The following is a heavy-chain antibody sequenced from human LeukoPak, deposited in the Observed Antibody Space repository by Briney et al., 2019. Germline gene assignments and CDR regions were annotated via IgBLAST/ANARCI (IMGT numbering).Heavy chain of an antibody. CDR3: ARDYWWNYDY. Sequence: GGSLRLSCAASGFTFSDYAMHWVRQAPGKGLEWVAVISKDGSDKYYPGSVRGRFTISRDNSKNTIYLQMDSLRAEDTAIYYCARDYWWNYDYWGQGALVTVSS. CDR1: GFTFSDYA. V-gene: IGHV3-30-3*01. CDR2: ISKDGSDK. J-gene: IGHJ4*02. D-gene: IGHD1-7*01.